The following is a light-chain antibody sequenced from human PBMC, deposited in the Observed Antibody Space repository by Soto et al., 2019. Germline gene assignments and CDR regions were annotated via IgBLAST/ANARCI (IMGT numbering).Light chain of an antibody. Sequence: QSALTQPASVSGSPGQSITISCTGTSSDVGGYNYVSWYQQHPGKAPKLVIFDVSRRPSGVSNRFSGSKSGNTASLTISGLQAEDEADYYCNSYAGSNTLGVFGGGTKLTVL. CDR2: DVS. J-gene: IGLJ3*02. CDR1: SSDVGGYNY. V-gene: IGLV2-14*01. CDR3: NSYAGSNTLGV.